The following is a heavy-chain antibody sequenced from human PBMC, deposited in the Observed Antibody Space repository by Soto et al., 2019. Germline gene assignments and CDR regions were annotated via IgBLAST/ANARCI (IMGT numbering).Heavy chain of an antibody. D-gene: IGHD3-3*01. CDR3: ARVSFWSGYYTGDYYYGMDV. J-gene: IGHJ6*02. V-gene: IGHV4-34*01. Sequence: SETLSLTCAVYGGSFSGYYWSWIRQPPGKGLEWIGEINHSGSTNYNPSLKSRVTISVDTSKNQFSLKLSSVTAADTAVYYCARVSFWSGYYTGDYYYGMDVWGQGTTVTVSS. CDR1: GGSFSGYY. CDR2: INHSGST.